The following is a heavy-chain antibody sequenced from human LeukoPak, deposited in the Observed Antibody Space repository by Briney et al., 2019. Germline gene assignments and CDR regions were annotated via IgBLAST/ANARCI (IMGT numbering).Heavy chain of an antibody. J-gene: IGHJ5*02. V-gene: IGHV4-59*02. D-gene: IGHD6-19*01. Sequence: SETLSLTCTVSGGSVSSNYWGWIRRPPGKGLEWIGYIYYSGSTNYNPSLKSRVTMSVDTPKNQFSLKLSSVTAADTAVYYCARGDRAVAGAWGWFDPWGQGALVTVSS. CDR2: IYYSGST. CDR3: ARGDRAVAGAWGWFDP. CDR1: GGSVSSNY.